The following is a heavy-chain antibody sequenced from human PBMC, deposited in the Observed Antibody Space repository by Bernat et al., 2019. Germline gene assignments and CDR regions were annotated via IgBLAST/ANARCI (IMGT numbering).Heavy chain of an antibody. CDR2: IYSGGST. Sequence: EVQLVESGGGLVQPGGSLRLSCAASGFTVSSNYMSWVRQAPGKGLEWVSVIYSGGSTYYADSVKGRFTISRHNSKSTLYLQMNSLRVEDTAVYYCASTFGGVIVSYWGQGTLVTVSS. D-gene: IGHD3-16*02. J-gene: IGHJ4*02. V-gene: IGHV3-53*04. CDR1: GFTVSSNY. CDR3: ASTFGGVIVSY.